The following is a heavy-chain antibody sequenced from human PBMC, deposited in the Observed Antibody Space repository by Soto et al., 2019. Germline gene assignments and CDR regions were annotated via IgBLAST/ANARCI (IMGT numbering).Heavy chain of an antibody. V-gene: IGHV4-30-4*01. Sequence: QVQLQESGPGLVKPSQTLSLTCTVSGGSISSGDYYWSWIRQPPGKGLEWIGYIYYSGSTYYNPSLKSRVTISVDTSKNQFSLKLSSVTAADTAVYYCARDLGYGDRRPDDAFDIWGQGTMVTVSS. CDR1: GGSISSGDYY. D-gene: IGHD4-17*01. CDR2: IYYSGST. CDR3: ARDLGYGDRRPDDAFDI. J-gene: IGHJ3*02.